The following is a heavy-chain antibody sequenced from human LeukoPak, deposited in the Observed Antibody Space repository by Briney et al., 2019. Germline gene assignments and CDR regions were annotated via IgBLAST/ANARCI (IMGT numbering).Heavy chain of an antibody. V-gene: IGHV3-66*01. CDR1: GFTFSSYA. CDR3: ARDRSSGYDPFDY. Sequence: GGSLRLSCTASGFTFSSYAMSWVRPAPGKGLEWVSVIYSGGSTYYADSVKGRFTISRDNSKNTLYLQMNSLRAEETAVYYCARDRSSGYDPFDYWGQGTLVTVSS. D-gene: IGHD5-12*01. CDR2: IYSGGST. J-gene: IGHJ4*02.